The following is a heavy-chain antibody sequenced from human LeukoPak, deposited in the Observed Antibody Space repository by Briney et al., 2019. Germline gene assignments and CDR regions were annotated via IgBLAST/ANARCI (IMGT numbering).Heavy chain of an antibody. Sequence: ASVKVSCKASGYTFTSYYMHWVRQAPGQGLEWMGRINPNSGGTNYAQKFQGRVTMTRDTSTSTAYMELRSLRSDDTAVYYCARVLGSARMVYALYFDYWGQGTLVTVSS. CDR3: ARVLGSARMVYALYFDY. CDR2: INPNSGGT. CDR1: GYTFTSYY. D-gene: IGHD2-8*01. J-gene: IGHJ4*02. V-gene: IGHV1-2*06.